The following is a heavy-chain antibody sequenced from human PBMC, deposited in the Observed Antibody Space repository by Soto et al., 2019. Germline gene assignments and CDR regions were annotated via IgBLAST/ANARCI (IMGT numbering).Heavy chain of an antibody. Sequence: QVQLVQSGAEVKKPGSSVKVSCKASGGTFSSYAISWVRQAPGQGLEWMVGIIPIFGTANYAQKFQGRVTITADESTGTAYMELSSLRSEDTAVYYCAREDPTVVTPSGYYYYGMDVWGQGTTVTVSS. D-gene: IGHD4-17*01. CDR1: GGTFSSYA. CDR2: IIPIFGTA. V-gene: IGHV1-69*12. J-gene: IGHJ6*02. CDR3: AREDPTVVTPSGYYYYGMDV.